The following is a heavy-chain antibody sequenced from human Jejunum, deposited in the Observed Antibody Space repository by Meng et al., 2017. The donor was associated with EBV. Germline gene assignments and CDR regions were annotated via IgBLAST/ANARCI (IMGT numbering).Heavy chain of an antibody. D-gene: IGHD4-17*01. CDR1: GGSISRYS. CDR2: IYSNGST. Sequence: QVQLQESGPGLVMPSETLSLTCPGSGGSISRYSWSWIRQAPGKGLEWIWYIYSNGSTNYNPYLKSRVTMSIDTSKNQFSLKLSSVTPVDTVVYYCARDYGDSGYWGQGTLFTVSS. V-gene: IGHV4-59*01. J-gene: IGHJ4*02. CDR3: ARDYGDSGY.